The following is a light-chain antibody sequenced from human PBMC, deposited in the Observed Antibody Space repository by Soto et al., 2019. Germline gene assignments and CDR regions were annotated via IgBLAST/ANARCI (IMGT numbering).Light chain of an antibody. V-gene: IGLV2-14*03. CDR2: DVA. CDR1: SSDVGGSNF. CDR3: VSYTSSTTYV. J-gene: IGLJ1*01. Sequence: QSALTQPASVSGSPGQSITISCTGTSSDVGGSNFVSWYQQHPGKPPKLIIYDVANRPSGVSNRFSGSKSGSTASLIISRLQTEDEADYYCVSYTSSTTYVFATGTKFTVL.